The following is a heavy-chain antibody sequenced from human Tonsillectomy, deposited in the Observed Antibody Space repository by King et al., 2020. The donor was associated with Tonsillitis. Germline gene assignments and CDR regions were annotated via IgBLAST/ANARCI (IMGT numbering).Heavy chain of an antibody. D-gene: IGHD4/OR15-4a*01. V-gene: IGHV3-33*05. CDR3: ARDRDDYIFDY. CDR2: ISYDGSNK. CDR1: GFTFSSYD. Sequence: VQLVESGGGVVQPGRSLRLSCAASGFTFSSYDMHWVRQAPGKGLEWVPVISYDGSNKYYTDSVQGRFTISRDNSKNTLYLQMHSLRAEDTAVYYCARDRDDYIFDYWGQGTLVTVSS. J-gene: IGHJ4*02.